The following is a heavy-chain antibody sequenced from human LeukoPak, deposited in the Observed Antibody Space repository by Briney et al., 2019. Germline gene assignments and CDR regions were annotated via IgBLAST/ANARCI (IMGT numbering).Heavy chain of an antibody. Sequence: SETLSLTCTVSGGSIRSYYWSWIRQPAGKGLEWIGRIYTSGSTNYNPSLKSRVTMSVDTSKNQFSLKLSSVTAADTAVYHCARGREYCSSTSCPEAFDIWGQGTMVTVSS. D-gene: IGHD2-2*01. CDR2: IYTSGST. J-gene: IGHJ3*02. CDR3: ARGREYCSSTSCPEAFDI. V-gene: IGHV4-4*07. CDR1: GGSIRSYY.